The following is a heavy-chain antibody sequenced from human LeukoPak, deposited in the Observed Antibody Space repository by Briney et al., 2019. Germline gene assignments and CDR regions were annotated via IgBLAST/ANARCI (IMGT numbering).Heavy chain of an antibody. CDR1: GFPFSSYP. CDR3: ASGGDYGDSP. CDR2: ISYDGSNK. Sequence: GGSLRLSRAASGFPFSSYPIHWVRQAPGKGLGRVAVISYDGSNKYYADSVKGRFTISRDNSKKTLYLQMNSLRAEDTAVYYCASGGDYGDSPWGQGTLVTVSS. D-gene: IGHD4-17*01. V-gene: IGHV3-30*04. J-gene: IGHJ4*02.